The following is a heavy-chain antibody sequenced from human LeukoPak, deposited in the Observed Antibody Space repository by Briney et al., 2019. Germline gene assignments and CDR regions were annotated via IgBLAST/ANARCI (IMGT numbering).Heavy chain of an antibody. Sequence: ASVKVSCKASGYTFTSYAMHWVRQAPGQRLEWMGWINAGNGNTKYSQKFQGRGTITRDTSASTAYMELSSLRSEDTAVYYCARNQYCSGGSCYSYGMDVWSQGTTVTVSS. CDR1: GYTFTSYA. CDR2: INAGNGNT. V-gene: IGHV1-3*01. CDR3: ARNQYCSGGSCYSYGMDV. J-gene: IGHJ6*02. D-gene: IGHD2-15*01.